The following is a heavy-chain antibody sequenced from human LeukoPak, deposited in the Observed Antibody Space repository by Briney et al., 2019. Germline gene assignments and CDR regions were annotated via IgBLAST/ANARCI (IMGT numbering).Heavy chain of an antibody. CDR3: ARDGGGSDFWSGYFGDAFDI. J-gene: IGHJ3*02. CDR1: GGSISSYY. V-gene: IGHV4-4*07. CDR2: IYTSGST. D-gene: IGHD3-3*01. Sequence: SETLSLTCTVSGGSISSYYWSWIRQPAGKGLEWIGRIYTSGSTNYNPSLKSRVTMSVDTSKNQFSLKLSSVTAADTAVYYCARDGGGSDFWSGYFGDAFDIWGQGTMVTVSS.